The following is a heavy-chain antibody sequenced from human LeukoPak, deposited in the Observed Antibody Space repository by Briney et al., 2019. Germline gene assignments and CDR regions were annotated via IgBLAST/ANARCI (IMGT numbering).Heavy chain of an antibody. V-gene: IGHV4-39*07. CDR1: DGSLNSDSFL. D-gene: IGHD2-15*01. CDR3: ARRITYGRTFDY. J-gene: IGHJ4*02. CDR2: IHYTGST. Sequence: SETLSLTCSVSDGSLNSDSFLWGWIRQPPGKRLEWIGNIHYTGSTHYNPSLESRVIISLDTSNNQFSLRLNSVTAADTAVYYCARRITYGRTFDYWGQGILVTVSS.